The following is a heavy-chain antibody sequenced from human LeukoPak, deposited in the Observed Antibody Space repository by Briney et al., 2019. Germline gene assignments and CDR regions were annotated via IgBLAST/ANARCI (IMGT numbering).Heavy chain of an antibody. D-gene: IGHD3-22*01. CDR1: GGSISSGSYY. CDR2: IYTSGST. J-gene: IGHJ4*02. Sequence: SQTLSLTCTVSGGSISSGSYYWSWIRQPAGKGLEWIGRIYTSGSTNYNPSPKSRVTISVDTSKNQFSLKLSSVTAADTAVYYCARDGYYYDSSGYQNYFDYWGQGTLVIVSS. CDR3: ARDGYYYDSSGYQNYFDY. V-gene: IGHV4-61*02.